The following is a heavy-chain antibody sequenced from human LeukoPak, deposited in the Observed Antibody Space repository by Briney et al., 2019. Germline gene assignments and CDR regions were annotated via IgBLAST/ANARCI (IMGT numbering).Heavy chain of an antibody. V-gene: IGHV1-18*01. CDR3: ARVSVAGTIYYYYGMDV. Sequence: ASVKVSCKASGYTFTSYGISWVRQAPGQGLEWRGWISAYNGNTNYAQKLKGRGTMTTDTSTSTANMELRSLISDDTAVYYCARVSVAGTIYYYYGMDVWGQGTTVTVSS. CDR2: ISAYNGNT. CDR1: GYTFTSYG. J-gene: IGHJ6*02. D-gene: IGHD6-19*01.